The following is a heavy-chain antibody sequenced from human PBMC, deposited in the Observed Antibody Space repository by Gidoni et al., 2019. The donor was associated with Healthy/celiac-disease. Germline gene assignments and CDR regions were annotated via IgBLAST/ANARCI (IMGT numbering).Heavy chain of an antibody. J-gene: IGHJ4*02. V-gene: IGHV4-61*02. Sequence: QVQLQASGPGLVKPSQTLSLTGTVSGGSISSGSYYWSWIRQPAGKGLEWIGRIYTSGSTNYNPSLKSRVTMSVDTSKNQFSLKLSSVTAADTAVYYCARGAWNFDYWGQGTLVTVSS. CDR2: IYTSGST. D-gene: IGHD3-16*01. CDR3: ARGAWNFDY. CDR1: GGSISSGSYY.